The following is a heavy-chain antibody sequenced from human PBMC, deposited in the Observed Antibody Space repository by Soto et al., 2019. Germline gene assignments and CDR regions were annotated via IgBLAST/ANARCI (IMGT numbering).Heavy chain of an antibody. CDR1: GFIFSSYV. Sequence: QVHLVESGGDVVQPGMSLRRACAASGFIFSSYVIHWVRQGPGKGLEWVALISNDGNKHYADSVKDRFTISRDNSKNKLDLEMNSLRAEDTGIYYCAREDESSGYAGTFHHWGQGTLVTVSP. CDR3: AREDESSGYAGTFHH. J-gene: IGHJ1*01. CDR2: ISNDGNK. D-gene: IGHD3-22*01. V-gene: IGHV3-30-3*01.